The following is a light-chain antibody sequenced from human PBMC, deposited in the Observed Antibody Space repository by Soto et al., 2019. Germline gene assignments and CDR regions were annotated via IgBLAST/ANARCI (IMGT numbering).Light chain of an antibody. V-gene: IGLV2-23*02. CDR3: CSYAGSSTPYV. Sequence: QSVLTQPASVSGSPGQSITISCTGTSSDVGSYNLVSWYQQHLGKAPKLMIYEVSKRPSGVSNRFSGSKSGNTASLTISGLQAEDEADYYCCSYAGSSTPYVFGTGTKLTVL. CDR1: SSDVGSYNL. J-gene: IGLJ1*01. CDR2: EVS.